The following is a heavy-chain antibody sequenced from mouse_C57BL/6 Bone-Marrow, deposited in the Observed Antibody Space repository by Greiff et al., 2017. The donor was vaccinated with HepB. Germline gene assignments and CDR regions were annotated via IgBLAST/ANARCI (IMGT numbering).Heavy chain of an antibody. CDR1: GYTFTDYY. CDR3: AREDGYHWYFDV. CDR2: INPNNGGT. J-gene: IGHJ1*03. Sequence: EVQLQQSGPELVKPGASVKISCKASGYTFTDYYMNWVKQSHGKSLEWIGDINPNNGGTSYNQKFKGKATLTVDKSSSTAYMELRSLTSEDSAVYYWAREDGYHWYFDVWGTGTTVTVSS. D-gene: IGHD2-3*01. V-gene: IGHV1-26*01.